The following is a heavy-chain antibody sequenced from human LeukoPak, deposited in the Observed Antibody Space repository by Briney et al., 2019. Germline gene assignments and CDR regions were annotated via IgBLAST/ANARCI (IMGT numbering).Heavy chain of an antibody. J-gene: IGHJ4*02. V-gene: IGHV3-21*01. Sequence: PGGSLRLSCAASGFTFSSYTMNWVRQAPGKGLEWVSSISSSRSYIYSADSVKGRFTISRDNARNSLYLQMNSLRAEDTAVYYCARDHCSSTSCFPSGTNYFDSWGQGTPVTVSS. CDR3: ARDHCSSTSCFPSGTNYFDS. CDR1: GFTFSSYT. D-gene: IGHD2-2*01. CDR2: ISSSRSYI.